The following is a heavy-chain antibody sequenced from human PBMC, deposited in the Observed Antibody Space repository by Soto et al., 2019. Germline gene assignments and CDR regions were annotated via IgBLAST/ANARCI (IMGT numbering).Heavy chain of an antibody. CDR3: ARGAGYYYGMDV. J-gene: IGHJ6*02. CDR1: GCSISSGGYS. V-gene: IGHV4-30-2*01. Sequence: PSETLSLTCAVSGCSISSGGYSWSWIRQPPGKGLEWIGYIYHSGSTYYNPSLKSRVTISVDRSKNQFSLKLSSVTAADTAVYYCARGAGYYYGMDVWGQGTTVTVSS. CDR2: IYHSGST.